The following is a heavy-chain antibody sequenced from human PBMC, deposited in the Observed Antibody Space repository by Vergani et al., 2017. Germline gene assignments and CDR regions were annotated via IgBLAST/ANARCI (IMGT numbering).Heavy chain of an antibody. V-gene: IGHV3-30*18. CDR1: GFTFSNYG. J-gene: IGHJ4*02. Sequence: QVQLVESGGGVVQPGRSLRLSCAASGFTFSNYGMHWVRQAPGKGLEWVAGISYDGSNKYYADSVKGRFTISRDNSKNTLYLQMNSLRAEDTAVYYCAKGASSSSPRGVDYWGQGTLVTVSS. CDR3: AKGASSSSPRGVDY. D-gene: IGHD6-6*01. CDR2: ISYDGSNK.